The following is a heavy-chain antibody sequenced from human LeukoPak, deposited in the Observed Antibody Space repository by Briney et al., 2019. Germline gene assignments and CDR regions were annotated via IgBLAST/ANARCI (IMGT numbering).Heavy chain of an antibody. CDR1: GFTFHDHG. CDR3: AREEGPYFDC. V-gene: IGHV3-20*04. CDR2: LNWNGDNT. J-gene: IGHJ4*02. Sequence: GGXXRLSCAASGFTFHDHGMSWVRQVPGKGMEWVSALNWNGDNTGYSDSVKGRFTISRDSAKKSLYLQMNSLTAEDTAYYYCAREEGPYFDCWGQGTLVTVSS.